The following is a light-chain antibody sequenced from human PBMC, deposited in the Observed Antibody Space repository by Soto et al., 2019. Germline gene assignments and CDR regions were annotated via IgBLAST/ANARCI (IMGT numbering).Light chain of an antibody. V-gene: IGLV2-14*01. CDR1: SSDVGGYSY. J-gene: IGLJ2*01. CDR3: SSYTSSSTLVV. Sequence: QSALTQPASVSGSPGQSITISCTGTSSDVGGYSYVSWYQQHPGKAPKLIIYEVRNRPSGVSNRFSGSKSGNTASLTMSGLQAEDEAEYYCSSYTSSSTLVVFGGGTKVTVL. CDR2: EVR.